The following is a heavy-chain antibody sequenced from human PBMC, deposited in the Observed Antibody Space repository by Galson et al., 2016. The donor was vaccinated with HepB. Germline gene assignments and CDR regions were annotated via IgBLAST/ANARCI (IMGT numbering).Heavy chain of an antibody. CDR1: GGSISSYY. CDR3: ARPRRDSAIDAFDL. V-gene: IGHV4-59*01. Sequence: SETLSLTCTVSGGSISSYYWSWIRQPPGKGLEWIGYFFAGGSSIYNPSLKSQVDISGDPSKNFISLRLTFVTAADTAIYYCARPRRDSAIDAFDLWGQGTPVTVSS. J-gene: IGHJ3*01. CDR2: FFAGGSS. D-gene: IGHD2-21*02.